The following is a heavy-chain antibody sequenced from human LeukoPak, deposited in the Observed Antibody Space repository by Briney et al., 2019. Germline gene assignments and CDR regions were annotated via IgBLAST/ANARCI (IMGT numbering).Heavy chain of an antibody. CDR3: AREGGYDCSSTSCYARDY. V-gene: IGHV4-4*07. J-gene: IGHJ4*02. CDR2: IYTSGST. CDR1: GGSISSYY. D-gene: IGHD2-2*01. Sequence: NPSETLSLTCTVSGGSISSYYWSWIRQPAGQGLEWIGRIYTSGSTNYNPSLKSRVTMSVDTSKNQFSLKLSSVTDADTAVYYCAREGGYDCSSTSCYARDYWGQGTLVTVSS.